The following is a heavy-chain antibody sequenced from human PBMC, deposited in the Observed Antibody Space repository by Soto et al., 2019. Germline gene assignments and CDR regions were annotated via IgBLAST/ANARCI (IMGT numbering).Heavy chain of an antibody. J-gene: IGHJ6*02. CDR3: ASPGYYDFWSGPGYYGMDV. CDR1: GFTFSSYA. Sequence: EVQLLESGGGLVQPGGSLRLSCAASGFTFSSYAMSWVRQAPGKGLEWVSAISGSGGSTYYADSVKGRFTISRDNSKNTLYLQMNSLRAEDTAVYYCASPGYYDFWSGPGYYGMDVWGQGTTVTVSS. D-gene: IGHD3-3*01. V-gene: IGHV3-23*01. CDR2: ISGSGGST.